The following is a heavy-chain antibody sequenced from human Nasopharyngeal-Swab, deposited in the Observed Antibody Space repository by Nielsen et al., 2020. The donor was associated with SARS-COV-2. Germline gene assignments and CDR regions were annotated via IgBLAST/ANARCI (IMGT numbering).Heavy chain of an antibody. V-gene: IGHV3-7*01. J-gene: IGHJ4*02. CDR2: INEDGSDK. Sequence: GEYLKISCVASEFTISSFSMTWVRQAPGKGLEWVADINEDGSDKYYVDSVKGRFTISRDNAKNSLFLQLNGLRAEDSAVYYCAASRGTAVDYFDYWGQGTLVTVSS. CDR1: EFTISSFS. D-gene: IGHD3-16*01. CDR3: AASRGTAVDYFDY.